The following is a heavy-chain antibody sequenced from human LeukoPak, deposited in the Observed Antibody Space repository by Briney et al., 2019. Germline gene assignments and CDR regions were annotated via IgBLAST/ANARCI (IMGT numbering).Heavy chain of an antibody. J-gene: IGHJ4*02. CDR3: ARGGVGQWLVLRYFDY. CDR2: INHSGST. CDR1: GGSFSGYY. Sequence: SETLSLTCAVYGGSFSGYYLSWIRQPPGKGLEWIGEINHSGSTNYNPSLKSRVTISEDTSKNQFSLKLSSVTAADTAVYYCARGGVGQWLVLRYFDYWGQGTLVTVSS. D-gene: IGHD6-19*01. V-gene: IGHV4-34*01.